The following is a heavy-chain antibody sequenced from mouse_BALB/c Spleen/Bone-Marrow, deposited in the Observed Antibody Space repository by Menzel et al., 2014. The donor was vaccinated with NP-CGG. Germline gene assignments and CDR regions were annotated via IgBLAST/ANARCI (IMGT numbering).Heavy chain of an antibody. CDR3: SRSILGAMDY. Sequence: EVHLQQSGPELVKPGASVKVSCKASGYAFTSYNMYWVQQSPGKSLEWIGYIDPYNGGTSYNQKFMGKATLTVDKCSSTAYMRLNSLASDDSAVYYGSRSILGAMDYWGQGTSVTVSS. V-gene: IGHV1S135*01. CDR1: GYAFTSYN. J-gene: IGHJ4*01. D-gene: IGHD4-1*01. CDR2: IDPYNGGT.